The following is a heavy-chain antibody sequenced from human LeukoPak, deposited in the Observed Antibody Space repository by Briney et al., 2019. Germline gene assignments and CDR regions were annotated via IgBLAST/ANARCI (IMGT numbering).Heavy chain of an antibody. V-gene: IGHV1-24*01. CDR2: FDPEDGET. J-gene: IGHJ4*02. CDR1: GYTLTELS. Sequence: ASVKVSCKVSGYTLTELSMRWVRQAPGKGLEWMGGFDPEDGETIYAQKFQGRVTMTEDTSTDTAYMELSSLRSEDTAVYYCATVIAAAGTFDYWGQGTLVTVSS. CDR3: ATVIAAAGTFDY. D-gene: IGHD6-13*01.